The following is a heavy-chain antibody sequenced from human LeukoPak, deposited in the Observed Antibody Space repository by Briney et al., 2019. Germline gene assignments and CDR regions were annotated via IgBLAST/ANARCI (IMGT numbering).Heavy chain of an antibody. CDR3: TTQRGYSSGPTFDY. Sequence: GGSLRLSCAASVFIFSNAWMSGVRQAPGKGLEWVGRIETKTGGGTADYAAPVKGRFTISRDDSKNTLYLQMNSLKSEDTAVYYCTTQRGYSSGPTFDYWGQGTLVTVSS. CDR2: IETKTGGGTA. CDR1: VFIFSNAW. J-gene: IGHJ4*02. D-gene: IGHD6-25*01. V-gene: IGHV3-15*04.